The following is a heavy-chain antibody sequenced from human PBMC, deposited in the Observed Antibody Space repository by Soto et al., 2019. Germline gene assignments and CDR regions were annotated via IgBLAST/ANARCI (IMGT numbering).Heavy chain of an antibody. CDR3: ARRALIVGVY. CDR2: IYYSGST. CDR1: GGSISSSSYY. D-gene: IGHD1-26*01. V-gene: IGHV4-39*01. J-gene: IGHJ4*02. Sequence: SETLSLTCTVSGGSISSSSYYWGWIRQPPGKGLEWIGSIYYSGSTYYNPSLKSRVTISVDTSKNQFSLKLSSVTAADTAVYYCARRALIVGVYWGQGTLVTVSS.